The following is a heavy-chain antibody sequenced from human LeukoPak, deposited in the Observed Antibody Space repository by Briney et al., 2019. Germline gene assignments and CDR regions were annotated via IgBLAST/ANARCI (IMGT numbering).Heavy chain of an antibody. V-gene: IGHV4-61*01. CDR3: ARIVTTGSYFDY. CDR1: GGSISSGSYY. J-gene: IGHJ4*02. D-gene: IGHD4-17*01. Sequence: TSETLSLTCTVSGGSISSGSYYWSWIRQPPGKGLEWIAYIYYIGSTNSNPSLKSRVTISVDTSKNQFSLKLSSVTAADTAVYYCARIVTTGSYFDYWGQGTLVTVSS. CDR2: IYYIGST.